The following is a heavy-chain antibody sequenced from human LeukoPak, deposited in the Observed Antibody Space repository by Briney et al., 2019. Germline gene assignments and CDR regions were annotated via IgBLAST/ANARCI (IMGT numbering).Heavy chain of an antibody. CDR2: IYYNGST. V-gene: IGHV4-31*03. J-gene: IGHJ4*02. CDR1: GGSISSGGYY. D-gene: IGHD3-22*01. Sequence: SQTLSLTCTVSGGSISSGGYYWSWIRQHPGKGLEWIGYIYYNGSTYYNPSLKSRVTISVDTSKNQFSLKLSSVTAADTAVYYCARSILPYDSSGYYFWGQGTLVTVSS. CDR3: ARSILPYDSSGYYF.